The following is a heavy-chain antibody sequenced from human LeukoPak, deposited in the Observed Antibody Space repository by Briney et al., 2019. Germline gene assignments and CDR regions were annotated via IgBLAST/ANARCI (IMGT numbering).Heavy chain of an antibody. J-gene: IGHJ4*02. D-gene: IGHD5-18*01. CDR1: GFTFSSYA. CDR2: ISSNGGST. Sequence: GGSLRVSCAASGFTFSSYAMHWVRQAPGKGLEYVSAISSNGGSTYYANSVKGRFTISRDNSKNTLYLQMGSLRAEDMAVYYCARTPRGYSYGFDYWGQGTLVTVSS. CDR3: ARTPRGYSYGFDY. V-gene: IGHV3-64*01.